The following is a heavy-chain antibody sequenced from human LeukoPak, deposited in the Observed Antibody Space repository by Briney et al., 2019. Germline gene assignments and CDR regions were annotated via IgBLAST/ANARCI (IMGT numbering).Heavy chain of an antibody. CDR3: ARSVGYCSSSSCYPWFDP. Sequence: GSSVKVSCKASGGTFSSYGISWVRQAPGQGLEWMGGNIPIFGTANYAQKFQGRVTITADESTSTAYMDLSSPRSEDTAVYYCARSVGYCSSSSCYPWFDPWGQGTLVTVSS. D-gene: IGHD2-2*01. CDR2: NIPIFGTA. J-gene: IGHJ5*02. V-gene: IGHV1-69*01. CDR1: GGTFSSYG.